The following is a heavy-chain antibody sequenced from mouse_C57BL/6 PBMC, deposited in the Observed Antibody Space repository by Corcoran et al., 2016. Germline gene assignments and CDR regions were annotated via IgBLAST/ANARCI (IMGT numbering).Heavy chain of an antibody. CDR1: GYNIKDYY. CDR3: TVYGNDWYFDV. Sequence: EVQLQQSGAELVRPGASVKLTCTASGYNIKDYYMHWVKQRPEQGLEWIGRIDPEDGDTEYAPKFQGKATMTADTSSNTAYLQLSSLTSEDTAVYYCTVYGNDWYFDVWGTGTTVTVSS. CDR2: IDPEDGDT. V-gene: IGHV14-1*01. D-gene: IGHD2-1*01. J-gene: IGHJ1*03.